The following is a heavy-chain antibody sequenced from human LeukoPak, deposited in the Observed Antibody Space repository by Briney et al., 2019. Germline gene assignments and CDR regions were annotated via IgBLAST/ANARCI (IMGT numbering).Heavy chain of an antibody. Sequence: SVKVSCKASGGTFSSYAISWVRQAPGQELEWMGRIIPIFGTANYAQKFQGRVTITTDESTSTAYMELSSLRSEDTAVYYCASDKKERYGEGYYYYYMDVWGKGTTVTVSS. D-gene: IGHD4-17*01. J-gene: IGHJ6*03. CDR2: IIPIFGTA. V-gene: IGHV1-69*05. CDR1: GGTFSSYA. CDR3: ASDKKERYGEGYYYYYMDV.